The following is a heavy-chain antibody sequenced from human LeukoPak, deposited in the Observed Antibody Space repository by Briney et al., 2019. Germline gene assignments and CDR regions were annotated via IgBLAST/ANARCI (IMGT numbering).Heavy chain of an antibody. J-gene: IGHJ5*02. CDR3: ATATVTHTRDP. CDR1: GYAVSDFY. D-gene: IGHD1-1*01. V-gene: IGHV1-2*02. Sequence: ASVRVSCQASGYAVSDFYLHWVRQAPGHGLEWMGWINPYSDALIYAERFQGRVTMTWDTSTGTAYMDLTRLTPDDTAVYYCATATVTHTRDPWGQGTLATVSS. CDR2: INPYSDAL.